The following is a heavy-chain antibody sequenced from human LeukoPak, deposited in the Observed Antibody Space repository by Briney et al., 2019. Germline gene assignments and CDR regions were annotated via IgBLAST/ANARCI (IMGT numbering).Heavy chain of an antibody. Sequence: ASVKVSCKASGYTFTSYYMHWVRQAPGQGLEWKGIINPSGGSTSYAQKFQGRVTMTRDMSTSTVYMELSSLRSEDTAVYYCARGLGGYSYGPDAFDIWGQGTMVTVSS. J-gene: IGHJ3*02. CDR1: GYTFTSYY. V-gene: IGHV1-46*01. CDR3: ARGLGGYSYGPDAFDI. CDR2: INPSGGST. D-gene: IGHD5-18*01.